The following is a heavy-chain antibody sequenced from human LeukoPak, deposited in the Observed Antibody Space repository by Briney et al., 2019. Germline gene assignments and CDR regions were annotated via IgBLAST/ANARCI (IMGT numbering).Heavy chain of an antibody. V-gene: IGHV3-20*04. CDR2: TYWSGEVS. J-gene: IGHJ4*02. D-gene: IGHD2-2*01. CDR1: GFTVRSNY. Sequence: GGSLRLSCAASGFTVRSNYMSWVRQAPGKGLEWVSGTYWSGEVSGYADSLKGRFTISRDNGKKSLHLQMNSLRVEDTAFYYCAEFYQANVEVASLDSWGQGTLVTVSS. CDR3: AEFYQANVEVASLDS.